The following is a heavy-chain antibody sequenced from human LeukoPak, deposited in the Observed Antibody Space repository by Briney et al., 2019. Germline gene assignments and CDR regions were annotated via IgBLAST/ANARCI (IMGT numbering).Heavy chain of an antibody. CDR2: IYPADSET. V-gene: IGHV5-51*01. CDR1: GYIFTTYW. J-gene: IGHJ4*02. Sequence: KYGESLKISCKASGYIFTTYWIGWVRPMPGRGLEWMGIIYPADSETRYSPSFQGQVTISVDKSITTAYLQWSSVKASDTAMYYCARSVKADPSHFDYWGQGTLATVSS. CDR3: ARSVKADPSHFDY.